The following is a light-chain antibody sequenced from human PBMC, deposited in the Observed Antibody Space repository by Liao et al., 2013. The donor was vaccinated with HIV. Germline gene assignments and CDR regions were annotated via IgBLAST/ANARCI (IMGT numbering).Light chain of an antibody. Sequence: SYDLTQPPSVSVSPGQTATISCSGQNLGDKHASWYQQKPGQSPVLVIYQDVKRPSGIPERFSGSNSGDTATLTISGTQAADEADYYCQVWDSSSDHRVFGGGTKLTVL. V-gene: IGLV3-1*01. CDR2: QDV. CDR1: NLGDKH. J-gene: IGLJ3*02. CDR3: QVWDSSSDHRV.